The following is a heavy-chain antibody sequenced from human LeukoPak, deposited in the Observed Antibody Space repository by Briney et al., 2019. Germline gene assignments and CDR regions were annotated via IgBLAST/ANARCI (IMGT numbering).Heavy chain of an antibody. CDR1: GGSISSSSYY. Sequence: SETLSLTCTVSGGSISSSSYYWGWIRQPPGKGLEWIGSIYYSGSTYYNPSLKSRVIISVDTSRNQFSLKLSSVTAADTAVYYCARELGYCSSTSCPRGYNWFDPWGQGTLVTVSS. CDR3: ARELGYCSSTSCPRGYNWFDP. J-gene: IGHJ5*02. CDR2: IYYSGST. D-gene: IGHD2-2*01. V-gene: IGHV4-39*07.